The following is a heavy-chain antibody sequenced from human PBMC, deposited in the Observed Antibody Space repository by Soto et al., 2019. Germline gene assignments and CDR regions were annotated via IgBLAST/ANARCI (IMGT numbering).Heavy chain of an antibody. V-gene: IGHV4-4*09. J-gene: IGHJ4*02. CDR2: IYFSGST. CDR3: ARSVATPGTNIDF. CDR1: GGSMNGYS. Sequence: SETLSLTCSVSGGSMNGYSWSWIRQTPGQGLEWLGFIYFSGSTRYNPSLMSRLTISLDKSKRQSAMSLSSVTAADTAVDYWARSVATPGTNIDFWGQGTLVTVSS. D-gene: IGHD6-13*01.